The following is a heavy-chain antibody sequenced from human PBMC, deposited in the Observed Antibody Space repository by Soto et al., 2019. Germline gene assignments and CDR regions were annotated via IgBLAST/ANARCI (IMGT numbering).Heavy chain of an antibody. CDR1: GGSIRSGGYY. V-gene: IGHV4-31*03. D-gene: IGHD1-26*01. CDR3: ARAMGAINYFDY. CDR2: FYYSGNT. J-gene: IGHJ4*02. Sequence: QMQLQESGPGLVKPSQTLSLTCTVSGGSIRSGGYYWSWIRQHPGKGLEWIGYFYYSGNTYYNPSLKSRLTISGDTSKNQFSLNLSSVTAADTAVYYCARAMGAINYFDYWGQGTLVTVSS.